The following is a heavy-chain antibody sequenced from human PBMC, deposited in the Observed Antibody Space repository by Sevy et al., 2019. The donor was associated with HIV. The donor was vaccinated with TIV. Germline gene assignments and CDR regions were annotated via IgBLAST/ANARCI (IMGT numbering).Heavy chain of an antibody. V-gene: IGHV6-1*01. J-gene: IGHJ4*02. CDR3: ARGESLSPPDY. CDR2: IYYRSKWYN. CDR1: GDSVSSNSAA. Sequence: SQTLSLTCAISGDSVSSNSAAWNWIRQSPSGGFEWLGRIYYRSKWYNDYAISVKSRITINPDTSKNQFSLQLNSVTFEDTAVYYCARGESLSPPDYWGQGTLVTVSS.